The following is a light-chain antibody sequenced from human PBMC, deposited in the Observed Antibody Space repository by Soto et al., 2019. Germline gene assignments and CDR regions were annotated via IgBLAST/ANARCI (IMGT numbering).Light chain of an antibody. CDR2: SDY. V-gene: IGLV1-44*01. Sequence: QSVLTQPPSASGTPGQRVTISWSGSTSNIGTNTVNWYQQLPGTAPKLLIYSDYQRPSGVPARFSGSKSGTSASLAISGLQSEDESDYYCSSWDDSLNGVVFGGGTKLTVL. J-gene: IGLJ2*01. CDR3: SSWDDSLNGVV. CDR1: TSNIGTNT.